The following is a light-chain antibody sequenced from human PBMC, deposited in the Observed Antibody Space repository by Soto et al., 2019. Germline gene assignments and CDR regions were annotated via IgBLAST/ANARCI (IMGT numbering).Light chain of an antibody. CDR2: AAS. V-gene: IGKV1-27*01. CDR3: QKYSSGIT. J-gene: IGKJ5*01. CDR1: QGIRNF. Sequence: DIQMTQSPSSLSASVGDRVTITCRASQGIRNFLAWYQQKPGKVPKLLISAASTLESGVPSRFSGSGSGTDFTLTITSLQPEDVATYYCQKYSSGITFGQGTRLEIK.